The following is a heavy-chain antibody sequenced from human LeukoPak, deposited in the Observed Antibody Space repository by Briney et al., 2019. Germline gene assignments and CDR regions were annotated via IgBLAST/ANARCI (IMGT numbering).Heavy chain of an antibody. Sequence: ASVIVSCKASGYTFTDYYIHWVRQAPGQGLEWVGYINPNSGATEYAQNFQGRVTMTRDTSIGTANMELTRLRSDDTAVYYCARPQGPYYWYFDLWGRGTLVSVSS. CDR3: ARPQGPYYWYFDL. CDR2: INPNSGAT. J-gene: IGHJ2*01. CDR1: GYTFTDYY. V-gene: IGHV1-2*02.